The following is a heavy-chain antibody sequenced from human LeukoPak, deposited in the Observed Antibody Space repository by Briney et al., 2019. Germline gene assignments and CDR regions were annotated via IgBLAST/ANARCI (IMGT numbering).Heavy chain of an antibody. V-gene: IGHV3-21*01. CDR1: GFTFSSYS. CDR2: ISSSSSYI. CDR3: ARARRAATPAYYYYMDV. D-gene: IGHD6-13*01. Sequence: PGGSLRLSCAASGFTFSSYSMNWVRQAPGKGLEWVSSISSSSSYIYYADSVKGRFTISRDNAKNSLYLQMNSLRAEDTAVYYCARARRAATPAYYYYMDVWGKGTTVTVSS. J-gene: IGHJ6*03.